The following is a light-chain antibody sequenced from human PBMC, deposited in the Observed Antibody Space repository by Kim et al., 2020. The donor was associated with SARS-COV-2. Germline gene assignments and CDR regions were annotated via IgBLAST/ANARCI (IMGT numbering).Light chain of an antibody. V-gene: IGLV7-46*01. J-gene: IGLJ1*01. CDR1: TGALTGRHY. CDR3: LLSYSGAYV. CDR2: DTN. Sequence: PGGTVPLPCGSRTGALTGRHYPYWFQQKPGQAPRTLIYDTNNKHSWTPARFSGSLLGGKAALTLSGAQPEDEAEYYCLLSYSGAYVFGTGTKVTVL.